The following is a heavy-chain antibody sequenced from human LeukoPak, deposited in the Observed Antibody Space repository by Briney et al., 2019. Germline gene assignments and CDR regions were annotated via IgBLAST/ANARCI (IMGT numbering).Heavy chain of an antibody. D-gene: IGHD3-16*01. CDR1: GFTFSSYS. J-gene: IGHJ6*04. V-gene: IGHV3-21*01. Sequence: GGSLRLSCAASGFTFSSYSMNWVHQAPGKGLEWVSSISGSSSYIYYADSVTGRFTISRDNAKNSLYLQMNSLRDDDTAVYSCARDPGYESWSPFWGGMDVWGNGTTVIVSP. CDR3: ARDPGYESWSPFWGGMDV. CDR2: ISGSSSYI.